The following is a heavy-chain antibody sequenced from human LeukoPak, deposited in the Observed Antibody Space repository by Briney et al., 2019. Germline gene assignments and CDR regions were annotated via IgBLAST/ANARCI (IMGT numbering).Heavy chain of an antibody. Sequence: GESLKISCKGSGYSFTTYWIGWVRPMPGKGLEWMGIIYPDDSDTKYSPSFQGQVTISADKSISTAYLQWSSLKASDTAMYYCARRGYCSGGSCFWYFDLWGRGTLVTVSS. D-gene: IGHD2-15*01. J-gene: IGHJ2*01. CDR2: IYPDDSDT. CDR3: ARRGYCSGGSCFWYFDL. CDR1: GYSFTTYW. V-gene: IGHV5-51*01.